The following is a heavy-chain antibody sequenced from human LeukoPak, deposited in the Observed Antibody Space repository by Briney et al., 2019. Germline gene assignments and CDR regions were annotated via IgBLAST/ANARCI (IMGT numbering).Heavy chain of an antibody. J-gene: IGHJ4*02. D-gene: IGHD1-14*01. CDR2: IHRSGSA. CDR1: LDSTTSNF. CDR3: AREILGGFNPGAY. V-gene: IGHV4-59*12. Sequence: SETLSLTCTVSLDSTTSNFWSWVRQPPGKGLEWIGEIHRSGSANYNPSLPSRVPISIDRPRNHIVLELSSVTAADTAVYYCAREILGGFNPGAYWGQGILVTVSS.